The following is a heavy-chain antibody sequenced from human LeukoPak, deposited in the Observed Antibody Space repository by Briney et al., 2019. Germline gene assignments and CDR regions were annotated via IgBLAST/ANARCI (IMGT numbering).Heavy chain of an antibody. J-gene: IGHJ4*02. CDR1: GFTFSDYY. CDR2: ISSSGSTI. CDR3: ARDLEMATITLGY. Sequence: GGALRLSCAASGFTFSDYYMSWIRQAPGKGLEWVSYISSSGSTIYYADSVKGRFTISRDNSKNTLYLQMNSLRAEDTAVYYCARDLEMATITLGYWGQGTLVTVST. D-gene: IGHD5-24*01. V-gene: IGHV3-11*04.